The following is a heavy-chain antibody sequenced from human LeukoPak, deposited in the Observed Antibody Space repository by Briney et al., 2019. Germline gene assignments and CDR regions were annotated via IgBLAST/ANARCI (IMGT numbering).Heavy chain of an antibody. V-gene: IGHV4-39*01. J-gene: IGHJ5*02. Sequence: ETLSLNCPVSGGFIRRWYYYWGWVRPPPGKGLEWIGSIYDSGSTYYNPSLKSRVTISVGTSKNQFSLKLNSVTAADTAVYYCARHYGPWGQGTLVTVSS. CDR3: ARHYGP. CDR2: IYDSGST. D-gene: IGHD3-10*01. CDR1: GGFIRRWYYY.